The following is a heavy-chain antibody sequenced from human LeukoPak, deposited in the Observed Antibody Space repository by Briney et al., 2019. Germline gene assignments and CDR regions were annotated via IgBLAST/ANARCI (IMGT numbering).Heavy chain of an antibody. CDR3: ARDCVLGYYDCWSGYRTDDAFDI. CDR1: GYTFTGYY. D-gene: IGHD3-3*01. J-gene: IGHJ3*02. Sequence: GGSVKVSCTASGYTFTGYYMHWVRQAPGQGLEWMGWINTNSGDTNYAQKFKGRVTMTRDTSISTAYMEMSRLRSDDTAVYYCARDCVLGYYDCWSGYRTDDAFDIWGQGTMVTVSS. CDR2: INTNSGDT. V-gene: IGHV1-2*02.